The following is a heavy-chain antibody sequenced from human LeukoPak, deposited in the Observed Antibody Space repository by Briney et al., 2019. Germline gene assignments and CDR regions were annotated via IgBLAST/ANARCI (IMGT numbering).Heavy chain of an antibody. J-gene: IGHJ6*03. CDR2: IRYDGSNK. D-gene: IGHD2-2*01. Sequence: GGSLRLSCAASGFTVSSYWMHWVRRAPGKGLEWVAFIRYDGSNKYYADSVKGRFTTSRDNSKNTLYLQMNSLRAEDTAVYYCAQYQLLLGYYYYMDVWGKGTTVTVSS. CDR3: AQYQLLLGYYYYMDV. V-gene: IGHV3-30*02. CDR1: GFTVSSYW.